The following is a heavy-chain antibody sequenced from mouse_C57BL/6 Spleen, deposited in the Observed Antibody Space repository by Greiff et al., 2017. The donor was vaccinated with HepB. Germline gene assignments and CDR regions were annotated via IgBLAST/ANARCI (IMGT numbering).Heavy chain of an antibody. D-gene: IGHD4-1*01. CDR1: GYTFTDYY. Sequence: EVQLQQSGPELVKPGASVKISCKASGYTFTDYYMNWVKQSHGKSLEWIGDINPNNGGTSYNQKFKGKATLTVDKSASTAYMELRSLTSEDSAVYYCASELGRDYFDYWGQGTTLTVSS. CDR2: INPNNGGT. J-gene: IGHJ2*01. V-gene: IGHV1-26*01. CDR3: ASELGRDYFDY.